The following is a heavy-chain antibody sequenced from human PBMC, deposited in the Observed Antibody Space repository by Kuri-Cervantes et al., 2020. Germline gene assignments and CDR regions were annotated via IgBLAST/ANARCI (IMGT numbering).Heavy chain of an antibody. J-gene: IGHJ2*01. CDR1: GGSFSGYY. Sequence: ESLKISCAVYGGSFSGYYWSWIRQPPGKGLEWIGEINHSGSTNYNPSLKSRVTISVDTSKNQFSLKLSSVTAADTAVYYCASKEYYYDSSGYYTNWYFGLWGRGTLVTVSS. D-gene: IGHD3-22*01. V-gene: IGHV4-34*01. CDR2: INHSGST. CDR3: ASKEYYYDSSGYYTNWYFGL.